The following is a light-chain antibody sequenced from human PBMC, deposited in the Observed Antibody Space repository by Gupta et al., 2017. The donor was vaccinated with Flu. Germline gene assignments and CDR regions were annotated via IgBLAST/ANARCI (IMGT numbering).Light chain of an antibody. CDR1: QSVSSN. V-gene: IGKV3-15*01. CDR3: QHYWT. CDR2: GAS. Sequence: EIVMTQSPATLSVSPGERATLSCRASQSVSSNLAWYQQKPGQAPRLLIYGASTRATGIPARLSGSGSGTDFTLPSSSMQSEDFVEDDGQHYWTFGQGTKVEIK. J-gene: IGKJ1*01.